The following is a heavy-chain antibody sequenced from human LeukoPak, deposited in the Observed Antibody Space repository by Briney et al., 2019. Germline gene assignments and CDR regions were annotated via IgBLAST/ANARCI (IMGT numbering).Heavy chain of an antibody. CDR1: KFTLSSYS. CDR2: ISSSSSTI. J-gene: IGHJ4*02. CDR3: AREVGEDY. Sequence: GRSLRLSCTASKFTLSSYSMNWVRQAPGKGLEWISYISSSSSTIYYADSVKGRFTISRDNAKNSLYLQMNSLRAEDTAVYYCAREVGEDYWGQGTLVTVSS. V-gene: IGHV3-48*01. D-gene: IGHD2-15*01.